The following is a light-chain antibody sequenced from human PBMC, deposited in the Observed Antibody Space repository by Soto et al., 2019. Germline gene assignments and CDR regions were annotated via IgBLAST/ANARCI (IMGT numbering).Light chain of an antibody. Sequence: QSVLTQPASVSGSTGQSITISCTGTSSDVGAYNYVSWYQQHPGKAPKLMIYEVSNRPSGVSNRFSGSKSGNTASLTISGLQAEDEGDYYCSSYTSGSTWVFGGGTKVTVL. J-gene: IGLJ3*02. CDR3: SSYTSGSTWV. CDR1: SSDVGAYNY. CDR2: EVS. V-gene: IGLV2-14*01.